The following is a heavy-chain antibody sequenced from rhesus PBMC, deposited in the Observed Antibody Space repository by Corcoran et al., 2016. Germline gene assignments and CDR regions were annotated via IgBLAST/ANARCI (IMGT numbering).Heavy chain of an antibody. CDR1: GYSISSGYG. CDR3: ARVPYGSGGVCYYWYFDL. J-gene: IGHJ2*01. D-gene: IGHD2-39*02. Sequence: QVQLQESGPGLVKPSETLSLTCAVSGYSISSGYGWSWIRQPPGRGLEWIGEIGGSSGSTNYNPSLKSRVTISKDTSKNQCSLKLSSVNAADTAVYYWARVPYGSGGVCYYWYFDLWGPGTPITISS. CDR2: IGGSSGST. V-gene: IGHV4-127*01.